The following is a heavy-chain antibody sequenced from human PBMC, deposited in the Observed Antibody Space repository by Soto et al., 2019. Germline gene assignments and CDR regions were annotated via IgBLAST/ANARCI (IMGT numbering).Heavy chain of an antibody. V-gene: IGHV3-33*01. Sequence: QVQLVESGGGGVQPATSLRLSCAASGFTFSRHGMHWVRQTPGKGLEWLAVILNDASGHWYADSVKGRFTISRDNFEKTLYLQMNGLRIEDTAMYYCARDDDYPDNGFDYWGQGTLVTVSS. CDR2: ILNDASGH. D-gene: IGHD4-17*01. J-gene: IGHJ4*02. CDR1: GFTFSRHG. CDR3: ARDDDYPDNGFDY.